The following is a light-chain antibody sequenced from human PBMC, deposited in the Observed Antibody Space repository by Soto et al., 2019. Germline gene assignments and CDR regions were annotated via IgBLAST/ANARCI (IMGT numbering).Light chain of an antibody. V-gene: IGKV3-20*01. CDR2: GAS. CDR1: QSVSSKS. Sequence: EIVVTQSPCTLSLSPGERCTLSCWASQSVSSKSLAWYQQKPGQAPRLLIYGASSRATGIPDRFSGSGSGTDFTLTISRLEPEDFAVYSCHQYGSSPWTFGQGTKVDIK. CDR3: HQYGSSPWT. J-gene: IGKJ1*01.